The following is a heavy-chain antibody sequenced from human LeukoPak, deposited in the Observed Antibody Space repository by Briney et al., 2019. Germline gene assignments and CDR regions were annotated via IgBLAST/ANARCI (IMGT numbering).Heavy chain of an antibody. CDR1: GGSFSGYY. V-gene: IGHV4-34*01. Sequence: SETLSLTCAVYGGSFSGYYWSWIRQPPGKGLEWIGEINHSGSTNYNPSLKSRVTISADTSKNQFSLKLSSVTAADTAVYYCAIPYYYDSSGYYSEDYWGQGTLVTVSS. D-gene: IGHD3-22*01. CDR2: INHSGST. CDR3: AIPYYYDSSGYYSEDY. J-gene: IGHJ4*02.